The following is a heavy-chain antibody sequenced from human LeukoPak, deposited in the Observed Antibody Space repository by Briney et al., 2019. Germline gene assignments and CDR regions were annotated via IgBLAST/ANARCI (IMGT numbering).Heavy chain of an antibody. CDR3: ARGDGSYFDY. D-gene: IGHD5-24*01. Sequence: ASVKVSCKPSGYTFTAYYMHWVRQAPGQGLEWMGWINPNSGGTNSAQNFQSRVTMTRDTSISTAYMELRSLRSADTCVYSSARGDGSYFDYWGQGTLVTVSS. CDR1: GYTFTAYY. CDR2: INPNSGGT. V-gene: IGHV1-2*02. J-gene: IGHJ4*03.